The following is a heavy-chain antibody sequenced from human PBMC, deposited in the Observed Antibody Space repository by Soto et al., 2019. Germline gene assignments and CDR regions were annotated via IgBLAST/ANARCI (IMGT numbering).Heavy chain of an antibody. Sequence: GGFLRLSCAASGVTFISYGMHWVRQAPGKGLEWVAVISYDGSNKYYADSVKGRFTISRDNSKNTLYLQMNSLRAEDTAVYYCAKDFSVATSGIDYWGQGTLVTVSS. CDR2: ISYDGSNK. D-gene: IGHD5-12*01. CDR1: GVTFISYG. CDR3: AKDFSVATSGIDY. V-gene: IGHV3-30*18. J-gene: IGHJ4*02.